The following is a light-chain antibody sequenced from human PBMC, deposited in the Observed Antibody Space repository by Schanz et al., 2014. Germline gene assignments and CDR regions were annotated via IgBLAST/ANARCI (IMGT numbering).Light chain of an antibody. CDR1: QSISSY. Sequence: DIQMTQSPSSLSASVGDRVTITCRASQSISSYLNWYQQKPGKAPKLLIYAASSLQSGVPSRFSGSGSGTDFTFTISSLQPEDVATYYCQQYDYRPYTFGQGTKLEIQ. CDR2: AAS. CDR3: QQYDYRPYT. J-gene: IGKJ2*01. V-gene: IGKV1-33*01.